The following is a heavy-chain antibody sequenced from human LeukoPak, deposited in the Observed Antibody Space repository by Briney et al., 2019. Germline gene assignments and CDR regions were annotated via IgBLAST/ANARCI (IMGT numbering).Heavy chain of an antibody. CDR2: ISYDGSNK. Sequence: GGSLRLSCAASGFTFSSYGMHWVRQAPGNGLEWVAVISYDGSNKYYADSVKGRFTISRDNSKNTLYLQMNSLRAEDTAVCYCAKGTGSYDRYYYYGMDVWGKGTTVTVSS. CDR3: AKGTGSYDRYYYYGMDV. CDR1: GFTFSSYG. J-gene: IGHJ6*04. D-gene: IGHD3-10*01. V-gene: IGHV3-30*18.